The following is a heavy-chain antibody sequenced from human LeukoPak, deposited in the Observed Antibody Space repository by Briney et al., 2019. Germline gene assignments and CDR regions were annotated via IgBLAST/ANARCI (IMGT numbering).Heavy chain of an antibody. Sequence: GGSLRLSCAASGFTFSSYSMNWVRQAPGKGLEWVSSISSSSSYIYYADSVKGRFTISRDNAKNSLYLQMSSLRAEDTAVYYCTTDRRRIQLWLLAFDIWGQGTMVTVSS. CDR3: TTDRRRIQLWLLAFDI. CDR1: GFTFSSYS. V-gene: IGHV3-21*01. CDR2: ISSSSSYI. D-gene: IGHD5-18*01. J-gene: IGHJ3*02.